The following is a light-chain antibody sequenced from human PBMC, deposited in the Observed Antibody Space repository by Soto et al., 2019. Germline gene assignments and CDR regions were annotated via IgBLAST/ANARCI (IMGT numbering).Light chain of an antibody. Sequence: QSVLTQPPSASGTPGQRVSISCSGSSSNIGSNSVTWYQQFLGKAPKLLIYGSNQRPSGVPDRFSGSKSGTSASLAIRGLQSEDEADYYCAAWDDILNGYVFGGGTKVTVL. CDR3: AAWDDILNGYV. J-gene: IGLJ1*01. CDR1: SSNIGSNS. V-gene: IGLV1-44*01. CDR2: GSN.